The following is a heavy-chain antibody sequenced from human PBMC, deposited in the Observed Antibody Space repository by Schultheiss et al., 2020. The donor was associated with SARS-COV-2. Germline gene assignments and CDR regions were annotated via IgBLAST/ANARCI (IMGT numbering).Heavy chain of an antibody. Sequence: GGSLRLSCAASGFTFSSYAMSWVRQAPGKGLEWVSAISGSGGSTYYADSVKGRFTISRDNSKNTLYLQMNSLRAEDTAVYYCAKRGIPTPYYCYYSMDVWGQGTTVTVSS. D-gene: IGHD3-16*01. V-gene: IGHV3-23*01. CDR3: AKRGIPTPYYCYYSMDV. CDR1: GFTFSSYA. J-gene: IGHJ6*02. CDR2: ISGSGGST.